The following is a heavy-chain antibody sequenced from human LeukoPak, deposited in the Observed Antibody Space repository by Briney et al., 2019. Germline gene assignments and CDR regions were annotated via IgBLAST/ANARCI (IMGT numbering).Heavy chain of an antibody. CDR2: IHTSGSN. CDR1: GVSISPYY. V-gene: IGHV4-4*09. Sequence: SETLSLTCAVSGVSISPYYWAWIRQPPGKGLEWIGYIHTSGSNNQYPSLKSRVTISVDKPKNHFSLRLTSVTAADTAVYYCARLSAAVHLGAFDLWGQGTMVTVSS. CDR3: ARLSAAVHLGAFDL. D-gene: IGHD3-16*01. J-gene: IGHJ3*01.